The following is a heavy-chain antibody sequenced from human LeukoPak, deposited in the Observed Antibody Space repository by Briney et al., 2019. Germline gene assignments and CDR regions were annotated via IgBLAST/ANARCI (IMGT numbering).Heavy chain of an antibody. CDR1: GFTFSSYG. CDR2: VSYDGSNK. J-gene: IGHJ1*01. D-gene: IGHD5-12*01. V-gene: IGHV3-30*18. CDR3: AKESAGSGYSGYDYFEYFQH. Sequence: GRSLRLSCAASGFTFSSYGTHWVRQAPGKGLEWVAVVSYDGSNKYYADSVKGRFTISRDNSKNTLYLQMNSLRAEDTAVYYCAKESAGSGYSGYDYFEYFQHWGQGTLVTVSS.